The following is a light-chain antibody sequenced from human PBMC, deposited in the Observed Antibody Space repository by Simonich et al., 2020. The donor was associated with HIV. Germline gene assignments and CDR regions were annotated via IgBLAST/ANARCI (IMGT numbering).Light chain of an antibody. J-gene: IGKJ1*01. Sequence: IVMTQSPATLSVSPGERATLSCRASQMVRSSFLAWYQQKPGLAHRLLIYDASSRATGIPDRFSCSGSGTDFTLTISRLEPEDFAMYYCQQYGSSPKTFGQGTRVEIK. CDR2: DAS. V-gene: IGKV3D-20*01. CDR3: QQYGSSPKT. CDR1: QMVRSSF.